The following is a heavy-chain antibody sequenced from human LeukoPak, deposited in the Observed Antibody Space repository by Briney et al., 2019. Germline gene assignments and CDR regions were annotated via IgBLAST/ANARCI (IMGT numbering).Heavy chain of an antibody. V-gene: IGHV3-23*01. CDR3: AKAPDYYDSSGYYWLGY. CDR2: ISGSGGST. CDR1: GFTFSSYA. J-gene: IGHJ4*02. Sequence: PGGSLRLSRAASGFTFSSYAMSWVRQAPGKGLEWVSAISGSGGSTYYTYPVRGRFTNSRDKSKNTLYLQMNSLRAEDTAVYYCAKAPDYYDSSGYYWLGYWGQGTLVTVSS. D-gene: IGHD3-22*01.